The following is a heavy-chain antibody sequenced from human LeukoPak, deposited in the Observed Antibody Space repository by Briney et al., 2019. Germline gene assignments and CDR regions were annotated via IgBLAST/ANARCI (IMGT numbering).Heavy chain of an antibody. CDR2: IDISGSNA. J-gene: IGHJ4*02. V-gene: IGHV3-23*01. CDR1: GFTFSSYA. Sequence: GGSLRLSCAASGFTFSSYAMSWVRQAPGRGLEWVSSIDISGSNAYYADSVKGRFTISRDNSRNTLYLQMDSLRAEDSAIYYCARELRPNDYWGQGTLVTVSS. CDR3: ARELRPNDY. D-gene: IGHD4-17*01.